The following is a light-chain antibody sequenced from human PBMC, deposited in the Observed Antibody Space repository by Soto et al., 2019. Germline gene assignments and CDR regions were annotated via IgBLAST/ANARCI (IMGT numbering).Light chain of an antibody. CDR2: GAS. V-gene: IGKV1-39*01. Sequence: DIQMTQSPSSLSASVGDRVTITCRASENIGKYLNWYQQKQGKAPKIVIYGASSLQSGVPSRFSGSGSGTDFTLTISSLQPEDFAIYYCQQSFSTHALTFGGGTKLDIK. J-gene: IGKJ4*01. CDR1: ENIGKY. CDR3: QQSFSTHALT.